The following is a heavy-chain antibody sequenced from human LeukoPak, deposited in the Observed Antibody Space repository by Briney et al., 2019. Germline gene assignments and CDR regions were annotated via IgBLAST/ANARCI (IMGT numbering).Heavy chain of an antibody. CDR2: ISGSGGST. CDR3: AKRPLGAVGYYDSSGYYGEFDY. D-gene: IGHD3-22*01. V-gene: IGHV3-23*01. Sequence: RGSLRVSCAASGFTFSSYAMSWVRQAPGKGLEWVSVISGSGGSTYYADSVKGRFTISRDNSKNTLYLQMNSLRVEDTAVYYCAKRPLGAVGYYDSSGYYGEFDYWGQGTLVTVSS. J-gene: IGHJ4*02. CDR1: GFTFSSYA.